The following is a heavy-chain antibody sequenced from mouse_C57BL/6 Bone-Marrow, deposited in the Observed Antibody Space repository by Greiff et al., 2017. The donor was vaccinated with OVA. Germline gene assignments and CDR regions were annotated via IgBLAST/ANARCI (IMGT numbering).Heavy chain of an antibody. D-gene: IGHD1-1*01. Sequence: VKLVESGPGILQSSQTLSLTCSFSGFSLSTSGMGVSWIRQPSGKGLEWLAHIYWDDDKRYNPSLKSRLTISKDTSRNQVFLKITSVDTADTATYYCARQLRGRYYFDYWGQGTTLTVSS. CDR3: ARQLRGRYYFDY. V-gene: IGHV8-12*01. CDR2: IYWDDDK. CDR1: GFSLSTSGMG. J-gene: IGHJ2*01.